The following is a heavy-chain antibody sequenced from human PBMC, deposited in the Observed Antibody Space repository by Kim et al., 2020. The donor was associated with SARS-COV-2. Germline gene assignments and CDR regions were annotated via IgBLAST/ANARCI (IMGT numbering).Heavy chain of an antibody. CDR3: ARGDYAGLSDY. Sequence: SYNTSRTSRVTISVDTSKNQFSLKLSSVTAADTAVYSCARGDYAGLSDYWGQGTLVTVSS. D-gene: IGHD4-17*01. V-gene: IGHV4-30-2*05. J-gene: IGHJ4*02.